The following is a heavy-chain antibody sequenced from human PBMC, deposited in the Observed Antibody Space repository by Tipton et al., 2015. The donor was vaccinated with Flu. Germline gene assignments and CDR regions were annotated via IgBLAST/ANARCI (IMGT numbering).Heavy chain of an antibody. J-gene: IGHJ6*02. D-gene: IGHD2-2*03. CDR1: GDSIGSPYF. CDR2: VRQAGST. V-gene: IGHV4-38-2*02. CDR3: VRDGYYYYYYGMDV. Sequence: TLSLTCSVSGDSIGSPYFWGWIRQPPGKGLEWIGNVRQAGSTYYNPSLRSRVTISLDRPKNQFSLRLTSVTAADTAVYYCVRDGYYYYYYGMDVWGQGTTVTVSS.